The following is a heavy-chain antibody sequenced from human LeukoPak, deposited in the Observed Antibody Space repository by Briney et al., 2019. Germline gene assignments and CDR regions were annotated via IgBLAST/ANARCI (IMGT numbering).Heavy chain of an antibody. V-gene: IGHV3-33*01. Sequence: PGGSPRLSCLSSGFTFSSYGMHWVRQAPGKGLEWVAFIWYDGSNKYYADSVKGRFTISRDNSENTLYLQMSSLRAEDTALYYCARDSGYGYNTFPTADYWGQGILVTVSS. D-gene: IGHD5-24*01. J-gene: IGHJ4*02. CDR3: ARDSGYGYNTFPTADY. CDR2: IWYDGSNK. CDR1: GFTFSSYG.